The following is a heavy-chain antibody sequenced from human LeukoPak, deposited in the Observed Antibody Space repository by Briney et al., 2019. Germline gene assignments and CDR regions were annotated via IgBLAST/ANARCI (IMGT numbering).Heavy chain of an antibody. V-gene: IGHV3-23*01. J-gene: IGHJ4*02. CDR1: GFTFSSYA. CDR3: ARHLSGVTGYTYGRGIGY. CDR2: ISGSGGST. Sequence: GGSLRLSCAASGFTFSSYAMSWVRQAPGKGLEWVSAISGSGGSTYYADSVKGRFTISRDNSKNTLYLQMNSLRAEDTAVYYCARHLSGVTGYTYGRGIGYWGQGTLVTVSS. D-gene: IGHD5-18*01.